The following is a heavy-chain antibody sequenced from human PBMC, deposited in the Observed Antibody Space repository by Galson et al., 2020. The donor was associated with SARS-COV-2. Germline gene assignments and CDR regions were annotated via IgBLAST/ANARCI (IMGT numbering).Heavy chain of an antibody. CDR3: AHSSAVGHYYGMDV. J-gene: IGHJ6*02. D-gene: IGHD1-26*01. CDR1: GFSLSSSGVG. Sequence: KMSGPTLVKPTQTLTLTCTFSGFSLSSSGVGVGWIRQPPGQALEWLALIYWDDDKRYSPSLKSRLTITKDTSKNQVVLTMTNMDPVDTATYYCAHSSAVGHYYGMDVWGQGTTVTVSS. CDR2: IYWDDDK. V-gene: IGHV2-5*02.